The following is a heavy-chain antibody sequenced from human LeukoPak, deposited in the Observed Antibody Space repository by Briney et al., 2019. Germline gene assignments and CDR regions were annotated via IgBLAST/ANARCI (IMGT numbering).Heavy chain of an antibody. CDR1: GFTFSDYY. CDR3: ARDRYSGSYPIDY. CDR2: ISSRGSAI. J-gene: IGHJ4*02. D-gene: IGHD1-26*01. Sequence: GGSLRLSCAASGFTFSDYYMSWIRQAPGKGLEWVSYISSRGSAIYYADSVKGRFTTSRDNAKNSLYLQMNSLRAEDTAVYYCARDRYSGSYPIDYWGQGTLVTVSS. V-gene: IGHV3-11*01.